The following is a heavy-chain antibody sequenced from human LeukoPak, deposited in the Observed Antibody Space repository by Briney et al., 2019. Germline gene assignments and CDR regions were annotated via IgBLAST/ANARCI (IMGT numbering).Heavy chain of an antibody. CDR3: ARSPKADSSDI. J-gene: IGHJ3*02. CDR2: MIPNSGNT. CDR1: GYTFTSYD. D-gene: IGHD3-22*01. V-gene: IGHV1-8*01. Sequence: ASVKVSCKASGYTFTSYDINCVRQATGQGLEWMGWMIPNSGNTVYAQKFQGRVTMTRNTSISTAYMELSSLRSEDTAVYYCARSPKADSSDIWGQGTMVTVSS.